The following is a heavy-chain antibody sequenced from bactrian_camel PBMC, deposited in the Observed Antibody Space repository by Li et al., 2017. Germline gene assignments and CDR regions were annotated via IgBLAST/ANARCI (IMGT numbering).Heavy chain of an antibody. D-gene: IGHD5*01. V-gene: IGHV3S53*01. J-gene: IGHJ4*01. CDR3: AADVRTRRKNLMWGLRCQVDDEYTL. Sequence: HVQLVESGGGSVQAGGSLRLSCVVSADVFSSNCLGWFRQAPGKERERVAILDSQGSTTYSDSVKGRFTISQDNAKVTLFLQMNSMSPDDTAMYYCAADVRTRRKNLMWGLRCQVDDEYTLWGQGTQVTVS. CDR1: ADVFSSNC. CDR2: LDSQGST.